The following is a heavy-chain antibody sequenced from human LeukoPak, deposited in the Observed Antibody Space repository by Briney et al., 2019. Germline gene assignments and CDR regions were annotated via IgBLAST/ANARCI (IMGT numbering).Heavy chain of an antibody. V-gene: IGHV4-59*08. J-gene: IGHJ4*02. D-gene: IGHD3-10*01. Sequence: SETLSLTCTVSGGSLSSYYWSWIRQPPGKGLEWIGYIYYSGSTNYNPSLKSRVTISVDTSKNQFSLKLSSVTAADTAVYYCARHANYGSGSYYSYWGQGTLVTVSS. CDR3: ARHANYGSGSYYSY. CDR2: IYYSGST. CDR1: GGSLSSYY.